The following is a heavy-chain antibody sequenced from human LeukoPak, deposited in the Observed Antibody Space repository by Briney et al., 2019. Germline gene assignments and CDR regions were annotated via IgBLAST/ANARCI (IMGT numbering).Heavy chain of an antibody. CDR3: ARRLLGYWSGGSCYSGYFQH. CDR1: GYSISSGYY. J-gene: IGHJ1*01. Sequence: SETLSLTCTVSGYSISSGYYWGWIRQPPGEGLEWIGSIYHSGSTYYNPSLKSRVTISVDTSKNQFSLKLSSVTAADTAVYYCARRLLGYWSGGSCYSGYFQHWGQGTLVTVSS. D-gene: IGHD2-15*01. V-gene: IGHV4-38-2*02. CDR2: IYHSGST.